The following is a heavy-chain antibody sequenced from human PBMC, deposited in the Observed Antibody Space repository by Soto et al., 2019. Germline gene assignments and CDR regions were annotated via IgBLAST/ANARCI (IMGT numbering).Heavy chain of an antibody. CDR3: ARDGHYDSSGYYSW. J-gene: IGHJ4*02. V-gene: IGHV1-2*02. CDR1: GYTFTGYY. CDR2: INPNSGGT. Sequence: ASVKVSFKASGYTFTGYYMHWLRQAPGQGLEGMGWINPNSGGTNYAQKFQGRVTMTRDTSISTAYMELSRLRSDDTAVYYCARDGHYDSSGYYSWWGQGTLVTVSS. D-gene: IGHD3-22*01.